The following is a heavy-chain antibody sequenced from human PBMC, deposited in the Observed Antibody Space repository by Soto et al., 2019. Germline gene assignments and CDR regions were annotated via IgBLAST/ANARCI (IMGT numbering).Heavy chain of an antibody. J-gene: IGHJ3*02. D-gene: IGHD1-26*01. V-gene: IGHV1-18*04. CDR2: ISAYNGDT. CDR3: ARDRGYSGKSDAFDI. CDR1: GYTFTSFG. Sequence: ASGKVSCKASGYTFTSFGISWVRQAPGQGLEWMGWISAYNGDTNYAQKFQGRLTLTTDTSTSTAYMELRSLRSDDTAVYYCARDRGYSGKSDAFDIWGQGARVTVSS.